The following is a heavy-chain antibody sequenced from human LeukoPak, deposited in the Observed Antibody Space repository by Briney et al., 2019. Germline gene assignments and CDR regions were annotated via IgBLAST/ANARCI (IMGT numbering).Heavy chain of an antibody. J-gene: IGHJ4*02. V-gene: IGHV3-23*01. CDR3: AKTPHVLRGGHYYFDY. CDR1: GFTFSGYA. CDR2: ISGSGDST. Sequence: PGGSLRLSCAASGFTFSGYAMSWVRQAPGKGLEWVSAISGSGDSTYYADSVKGRFTISRDNSKNTLYLQMDSLRAEDTAIYYCAKTPHVLRGGHYYFDYWGQGTLVTVSS. D-gene: IGHD2/OR15-2a*01.